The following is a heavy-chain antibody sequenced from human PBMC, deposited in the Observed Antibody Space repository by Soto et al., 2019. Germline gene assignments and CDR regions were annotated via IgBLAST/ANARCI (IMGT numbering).Heavy chain of an antibody. Sequence: QVQLVQSGAEVKKPGASVRVSCKASGYTFSGHYMHWIRQAPGQGPEWLGWINANSGDTDRAPKFQDRLTMTRDTSISTAYMELSRLRSDDTAVYYCARGGALDGTSPPFNHCGQGTLVTVSS. CDR1: GYTFSGHY. J-gene: IGHJ4*02. CDR3: ARGGALDGTSPPFNH. D-gene: IGHD6-19*01. CDR2: INANSGDT. V-gene: IGHV1-2*02.